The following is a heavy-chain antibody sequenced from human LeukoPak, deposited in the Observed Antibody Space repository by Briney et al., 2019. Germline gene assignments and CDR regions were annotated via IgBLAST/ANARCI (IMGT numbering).Heavy chain of an antibody. Sequence: GGSLRLSCAASGFTFSGSAMHWVRQAPGKGLEWVGRIRSKANSYATAYAASVKGRFTISRDDSKNTAYLQMNSLKTEDTAVYYCARAHSYSGYAEADYWGQGTLVTVSS. CDR1: GFTFSGSA. V-gene: IGHV3-73*01. CDR3: ARAHSYSGYAEADY. J-gene: IGHJ4*02. CDR2: IRSKANSYAT. D-gene: IGHD5-12*01.